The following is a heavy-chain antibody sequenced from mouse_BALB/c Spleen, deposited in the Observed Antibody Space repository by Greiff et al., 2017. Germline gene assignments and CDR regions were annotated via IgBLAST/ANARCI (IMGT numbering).Heavy chain of an antibody. J-gene: IGHJ4*01. V-gene: IGHV3-8*02. Sequence: EVKLVESGPSLVKPSQTLSLTCSVTGDSITSGYWNWIRKFPGNKLEYMGYISYSGSTYYNPSLKSRISITRDTSKNQYYLQLNFVTTEDTATYYCARYTHYYGSSYGDYAMDYWGQGTSVTVSS. CDR1: GDSITSGY. D-gene: IGHD1-1*01. CDR2: ISYSGST. CDR3: ARYTHYYGSSYGDYAMDY.